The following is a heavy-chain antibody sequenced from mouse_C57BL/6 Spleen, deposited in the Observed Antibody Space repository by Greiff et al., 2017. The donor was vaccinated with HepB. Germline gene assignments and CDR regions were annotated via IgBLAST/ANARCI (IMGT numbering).Heavy chain of an antibody. CDR3: ARGDGPYWYFDV. J-gene: IGHJ1*03. V-gene: IGHV1-80*01. D-gene: IGHD2-3*01. Sequence: QVQLQQSGAELVKPGASVKISCKASGYAFSSYWMNWVKQRPGKGLEWIGQIYPGDGDTNYNGKFKGKATLTADKSSSTADMQLSSLTSEDSAVYFCARGDGPYWYFDVWGTGTTVTVSS. CDR1: GYAFSSYW. CDR2: IYPGDGDT.